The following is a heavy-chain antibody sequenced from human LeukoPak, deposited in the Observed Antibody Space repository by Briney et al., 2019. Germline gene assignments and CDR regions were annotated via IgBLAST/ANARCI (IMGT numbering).Heavy chain of an antibody. V-gene: IGHV3-53*01. Sequence: PGGSLRLSCAASGFTVSSNYMSWVRQAPGKGLEWVSVIYSGGSTYYADSVKGRFTISRDNSKNTLYLQMNSLRAEDTAVYYCAKDRYIVATIAFDYWGQGTLVTVSS. D-gene: IGHD5-12*01. J-gene: IGHJ4*02. CDR2: IYSGGST. CDR3: AKDRYIVATIAFDY. CDR1: GFTVSSNY.